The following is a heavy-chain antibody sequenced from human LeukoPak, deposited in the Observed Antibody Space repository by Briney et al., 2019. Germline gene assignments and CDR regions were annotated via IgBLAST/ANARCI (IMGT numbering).Heavy chain of an antibody. CDR2: INHSGST. Sequence: SETLSLTCAVYGGSFSGYYWSWIRQPPGKGLEWIGEINHSGSTNYNPSLKSRVTISVDTSKNQFSLKLSSVTAADTAVYNCARGEMYGDSFFDYWGQGTLVTVSS. CDR1: GGSFSGYY. V-gene: IGHV4-34*01. CDR3: ARGEMYGDSFFDY. D-gene: IGHD4-17*01. J-gene: IGHJ4*02.